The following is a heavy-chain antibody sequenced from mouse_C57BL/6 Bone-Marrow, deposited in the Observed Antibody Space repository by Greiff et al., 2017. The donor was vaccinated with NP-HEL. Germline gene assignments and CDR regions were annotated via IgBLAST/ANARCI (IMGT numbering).Heavy chain of an antibody. CDR2: INPSSGYT. CDR3: ARREDGSSPAWFAY. J-gene: IGHJ3*01. CDR1: GYTFTSYW. V-gene: IGHV1-7*01. D-gene: IGHD1-1*01. Sequence: VQLQQSGAELAKPGASVKLSCKASGYTFTSYWMHWVKQRPGQGLEWIGYINPSSGYTKYNQKFKDKATLTAEKSSSTAYMQLSSLTYEDSAVYYCARREDGSSPAWFAYWGQGTLVTVSA.